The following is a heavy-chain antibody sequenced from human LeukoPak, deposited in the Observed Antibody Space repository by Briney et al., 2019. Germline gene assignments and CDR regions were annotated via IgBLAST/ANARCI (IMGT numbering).Heavy chain of an antibody. CDR1: GFTFSNAW. D-gene: IGHD3-16*02. CDR3: AKHPGGFTGIVNYYYMDV. Sequence: GGSLRLSCAASGFTFSNAWMSWVRQAPGKGLEWVGRIKSKTDGGTTDYAAPVKGRFTISRDDSKNTLYLQMNSLKTEDTAVYYCAKHPGGFTGIVNYYYMDVWGEGTTVTVSS. J-gene: IGHJ6*03. V-gene: IGHV3-15*01. CDR2: IKSKTDGGTT.